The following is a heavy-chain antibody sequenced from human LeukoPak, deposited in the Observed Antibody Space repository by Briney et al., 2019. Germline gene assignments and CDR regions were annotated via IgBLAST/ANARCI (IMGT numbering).Heavy chain of an antibody. J-gene: IGHJ4*02. CDR1: GYTFTSYA. Sequence: ASVKVSCKASGYTFTSYAMHWARQAPGQRLEWMGWINAGNGNTKYSQKFQGRVTITRDTSASTAYMELSSLRSEDTAVYYCARGEYSYGFYYFDYWGQGTLVTVSS. CDR2: INAGNGNT. CDR3: ARGEYSYGFYYFDY. V-gene: IGHV1-3*01. D-gene: IGHD5-18*01.